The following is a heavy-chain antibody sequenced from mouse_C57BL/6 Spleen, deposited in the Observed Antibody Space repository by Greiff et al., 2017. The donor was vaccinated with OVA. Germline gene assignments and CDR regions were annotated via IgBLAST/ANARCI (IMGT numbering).Heavy chain of an antibody. CDR3: ARGSYGNEDYAMDY. V-gene: IGHV1-18*01. Sequence: SGPELVKPGASVKIPCKASGYTFTDYNMDWVKQSHGKSLEWIGDINPNNGGTIYNQKFKGKATLTVDKSSSTAYMELRSLTSEDTAVYYCARGSYGNEDYAMDYWGQGTSVTVSS. D-gene: IGHD2-1*01. CDR2: INPNNGGT. J-gene: IGHJ4*01. CDR1: GYTFTDYN.